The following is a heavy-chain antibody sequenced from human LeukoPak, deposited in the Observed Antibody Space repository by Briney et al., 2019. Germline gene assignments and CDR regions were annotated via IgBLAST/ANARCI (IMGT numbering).Heavy chain of an antibody. CDR1: GFTFSSYS. V-gene: IGHV3-21*01. CDR2: ISGSSSYI. D-gene: IGHD3-22*01. Sequence: GGSLRLSCAASGFTFSSYSMNWVRQAPGKGLEWVSSISGSSSYIYYADSVKGRFTISRDNAKNSLYLQMNSLRAEDTAVYYCARDSSYYDSSGYGNDYWGQGTLVTVSS. J-gene: IGHJ4*02. CDR3: ARDSSYYDSSGYGNDY.